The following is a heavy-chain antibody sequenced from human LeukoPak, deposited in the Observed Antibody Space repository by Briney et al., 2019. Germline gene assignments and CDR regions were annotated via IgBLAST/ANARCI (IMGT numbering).Heavy chain of an antibody. CDR2: IYSGGST. J-gene: IGHJ1*01. D-gene: IGHD1-26*01. V-gene: IGHV3-66*01. CDR3: ARVFSGSYYPEYFQH. CDR1: GITVRSNY. Sequence: GSLRLSCAASGITVRSNYMSWVRQAPGKGLEGVSVIYSGGSTYYADSVKGRFTISRDNSKNTLYLQMNSLRAEDTAVYYCARVFSGSYYPEYFQHWGQGTLVTVSS.